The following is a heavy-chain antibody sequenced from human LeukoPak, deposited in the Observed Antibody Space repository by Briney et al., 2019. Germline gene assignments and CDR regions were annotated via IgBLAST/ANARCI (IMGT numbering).Heavy chain of an antibody. CDR1: GGSISSSSYY. J-gene: IGHJ4*02. D-gene: IGHD6-13*01. Sequence: SETLSLTCTVSGGSISSSSYYWGWIRQPPGKGLEWIGSIFYSGNTYYNPSLKSRVTISVDTSKNQFSLKLSSVTAADTAVYYCARHNLAPGIAAAGPIDYWGQGTLVTVSS. V-gene: IGHV4-39*01. CDR3: ARHNLAPGIAAAGPIDY. CDR2: IFYSGNT.